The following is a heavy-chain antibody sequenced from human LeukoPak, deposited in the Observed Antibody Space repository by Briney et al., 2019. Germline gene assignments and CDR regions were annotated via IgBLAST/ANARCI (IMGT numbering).Heavy chain of an antibody. D-gene: IGHD5-12*01. V-gene: IGHV3-30*02. Sequence: GGSLRLSCVASGFTFSSYGMHWVRQAPGKGLEWVAFIRYDGSNKYYADSVKGRFTISRDNSKNTLYMEMNSLRPEDTAVYYCAKDGPSGYDYYYYYYMDVWGKGTTVTVSS. J-gene: IGHJ6*03. CDR3: AKDGPSGYDYYYYYYMDV. CDR2: IRYDGSNK. CDR1: GFTFSSYG.